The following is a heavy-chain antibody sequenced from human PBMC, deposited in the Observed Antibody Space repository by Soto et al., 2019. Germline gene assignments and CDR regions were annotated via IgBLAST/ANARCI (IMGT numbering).Heavy chain of an antibody. CDR1: GFTFSTYA. CDR3: AKDRKSGSGWYWDY. Sequence: EVQLLESGGGLVQPGGSLRLSCAASGFTFSTYAMSWVRQAPGKGLEWVSGISGSGGSTYYADSVKGRFTISRDNSNNTLYLQMSSLRAEDTAVYYCAKDRKSGSGWYWDYWGQGTLVTVSS. J-gene: IGHJ4*02. D-gene: IGHD6-19*01. V-gene: IGHV3-23*01. CDR2: ISGSGGST.